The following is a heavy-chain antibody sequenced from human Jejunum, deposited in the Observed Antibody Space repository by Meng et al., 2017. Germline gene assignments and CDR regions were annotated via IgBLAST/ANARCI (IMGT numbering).Heavy chain of an antibody. J-gene: IGHJ2*01. Sequence: QVPLQASGPGLCKPYASLSLTVAFSGGSIESTYCWTWIRQPPGQGLEWIGEVYHSGSTHYNPSLQSRVTISIDNSKNRFSLSLNSVTAADTAIYYCARADYVRYFDLWGRGTLVTVSS. CDR3: ARADYVRYFDL. V-gene: IGHV4-4*02. D-gene: IGHD3-10*02. CDR2: VYHSGST. CDR1: GGSIESTYC.